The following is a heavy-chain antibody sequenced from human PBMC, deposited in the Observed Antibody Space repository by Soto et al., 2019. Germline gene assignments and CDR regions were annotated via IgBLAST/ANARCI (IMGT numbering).Heavy chain of an antibody. V-gene: IGHV4-31*03. Sequence: QVQLQESGPGLVEPSQTLSLTCTVSGGSITGGGYYWSLIRQHPGKGLEWIGYIHYSGTTYYNPSLKSRLTISGDTSKTQFSLALSSVTAADTAVYYCARAWTATAGWANWFDLWGQGTLVTVSS. CDR3: ARAWTATAGWANWFDL. D-gene: IGHD6-13*01. CDR1: GGSITGGGYY. J-gene: IGHJ5*02. CDR2: IHYSGTT.